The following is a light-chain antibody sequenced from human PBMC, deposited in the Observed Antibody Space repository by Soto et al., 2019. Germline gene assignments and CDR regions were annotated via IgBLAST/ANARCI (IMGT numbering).Light chain of an antibody. CDR3: QQYGSSRWT. CDR1: ESVSSK. CDR2: GAS. V-gene: IGKV3-20*01. J-gene: IGKJ1*01. Sequence: EIVMTQSPATLSVSPGERAALSCRASESVSSKLVWYQKKPGQAPRLLIYGASNRATGIPDRFSGSGSGTDFTLTISRLEPEDFAVYYCQQYGSSRWTFGQGTKVDIK.